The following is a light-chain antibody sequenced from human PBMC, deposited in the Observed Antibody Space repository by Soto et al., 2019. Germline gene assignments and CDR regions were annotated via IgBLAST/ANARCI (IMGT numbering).Light chain of an antibody. J-gene: IGKJ1*01. CDR1: QRMSAW. V-gene: IGKV1-5*01. Sequence: DIQMTQSPPTLSASVGDRVIITCRASQRMSAWLAWYQHKPGKAPTLLIYDASSLENGVPSRFSGSGSGTDFTLTISSLQPNDFATYYCQQYDTFPWTFGQGTKVEIK. CDR2: DAS. CDR3: QQYDTFPWT.